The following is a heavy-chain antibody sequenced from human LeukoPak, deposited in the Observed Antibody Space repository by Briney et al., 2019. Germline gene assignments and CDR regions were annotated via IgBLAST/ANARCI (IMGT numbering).Heavy chain of an antibody. Sequence: SVKVSCKASGGTFSSYAISWVRQAPGQGLEWMGRIIPVLGIANYAQKFQGRVTITADKSTSTAYMELSSLRSEDTAVYYCARVTAVAGTLLDYWGQGTLVTVSS. D-gene: IGHD6-19*01. CDR2: IIPVLGIA. CDR1: GGTFSSYA. V-gene: IGHV1-69*04. CDR3: ARVTAVAGTLLDY. J-gene: IGHJ4*02.